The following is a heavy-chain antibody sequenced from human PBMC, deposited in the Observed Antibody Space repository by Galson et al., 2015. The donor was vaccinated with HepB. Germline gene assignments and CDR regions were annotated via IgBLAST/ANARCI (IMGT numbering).Heavy chain of an antibody. CDR1: GFTFSSCW. J-gene: IGHJ4*02. V-gene: IGHV3-7*01. CDR3: ARSSTRTFDY. Sequence: SLRLSCAASGFTFSSCWMRWVRQAPGKGLEWVASITEDGSEKYYVDSVKGRFTISRDNAKSSLYLQMNSLRAEDTAVYYCARSSTRTFDYWGQGTLVTVSS. D-gene: IGHD1/OR15-1a*01. CDR2: ITEDGSEK.